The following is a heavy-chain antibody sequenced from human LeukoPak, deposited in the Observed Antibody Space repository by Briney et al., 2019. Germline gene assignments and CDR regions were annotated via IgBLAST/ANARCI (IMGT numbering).Heavy chain of an antibody. CDR2: IYYSGST. CDR1: GGSISSSSYY. CDR3: ARHKIYCSGGSCYFFYFDY. J-gene: IGHJ4*02. V-gene: IGHV4-39*01. Sequence: KPSETLSLTCTVSGGSISSSSYYWGWIRQPPGKGLEWIGSIYYSGSTYYNPSLKSRVTISVDTSKNQFSLKLSSVTAADTAVYYCARHKIYCSGGSCYFFYFDYWGQGTLVTVSS. D-gene: IGHD2-15*01.